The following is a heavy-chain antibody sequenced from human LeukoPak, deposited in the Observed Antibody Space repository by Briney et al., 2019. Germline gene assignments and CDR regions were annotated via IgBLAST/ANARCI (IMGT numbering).Heavy chain of an antibody. CDR3: ARVIGSYGYSAY. J-gene: IGHJ4*02. V-gene: IGHV3-21*05. Sequence: GGSLRLSCAASGFKFSSFSMNWARQAPGKGLEWISYITSSSSYTDYADSVKGRFTISRDNAKNSLYLQMNRLSAEDTAVYYCARVIGSYGYSAYWGEGTLVTVSS. D-gene: IGHD1-26*01. CDR2: ITSSSSYT. CDR1: GFKFSSFS.